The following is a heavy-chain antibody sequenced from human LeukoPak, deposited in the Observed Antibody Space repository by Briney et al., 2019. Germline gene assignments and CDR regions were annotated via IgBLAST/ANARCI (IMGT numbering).Heavy chain of an antibody. CDR1: GFTFNNYA. J-gene: IGHJ5*02. D-gene: IGHD3-9*01. CDR2: IGFGDDSA. Sequence: GGSLRLSCATSGFTFNNYAMSWVRQAPGKGLEWVSTIGFGDDSAYYADSVKGRFTISRDNSKNTLYLQMNYLRAEDTAVYYCAKDPTSVGGRHDWLLDSWGQGTLVTVSS. V-gene: IGHV3-23*01. CDR3: AKDPTSVGGRHDWLLDS.